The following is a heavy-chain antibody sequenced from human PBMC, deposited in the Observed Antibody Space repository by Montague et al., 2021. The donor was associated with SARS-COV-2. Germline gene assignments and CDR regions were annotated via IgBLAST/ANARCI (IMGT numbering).Heavy chain of an antibody. Sequence: SETLSLTCTVSGGSISSSSYYWGWIRQPPGKGLEWIGYIYYSGSTNYNPSLKSRVTISVDTSKNQFSLKLSSVTAADTAVYYCARGNTWEGYSYGFDYWGQGTLVTVSS. J-gene: IGHJ4*02. CDR1: GGSISSSSYY. CDR2: IYYSGST. D-gene: IGHD5-18*01. CDR3: ARGNTWEGYSYGFDY. V-gene: IGHV4-61*05.